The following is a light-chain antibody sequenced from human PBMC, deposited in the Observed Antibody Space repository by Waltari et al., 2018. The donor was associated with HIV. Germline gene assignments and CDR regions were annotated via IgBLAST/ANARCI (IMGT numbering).Light chain of an antibody. CDR1: SSDVGAYNY. Sequence: QSALTQPRSVSGSPGQSVTISCPGTSSDVGAYNYVSWYQHHPTKGPKLLIYDVNKRPSGVPDRFSGSKSGNTASLTISGLQAEDEADYYCCSYADTYFVLFGGRTKLTVL. V-gene: IGLV2-11*01. J-gene: IGLJ2*01. CDR2: DVN. CDR3: CSYADTYFVL.